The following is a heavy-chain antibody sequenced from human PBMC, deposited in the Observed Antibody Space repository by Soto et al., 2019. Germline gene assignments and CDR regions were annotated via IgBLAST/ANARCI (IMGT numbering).Heavy chain of an antibody. J-gene: IGHJ6*02. CDR2: ISAYNGNT. CDR1: GYTFTSYG. Sequence: VSVKVSCKASGYTFTSYGISWVRQAPGQGLEWMGWISAYNGNTNYAQKLQGRVTMTTDTSTSTAYMELRSLRSDDTAVYYCARDRVGATGSGHYYYGMDVWGQGTTVTVSS. CDR3: ARDRVGATGSGHYYYGMDV. V-gene: IGHV1-18*01. D-gene: IGHD1-26*01.